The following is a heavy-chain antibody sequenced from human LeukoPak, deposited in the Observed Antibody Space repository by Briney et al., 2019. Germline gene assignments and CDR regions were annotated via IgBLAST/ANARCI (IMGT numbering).Heavy chain of an antibody. CDR2: ISGSGGST. V-gene: IGHV3-23*01. J-gene: IGHJ4*02. CDR1: GFTFSNYA. D-gene: IGHD4-17*01. CDR3: AKRHGDYVVAFADY. Sequence: GGSLRLSCAASGFTFSNYAMSWVRQAPGKGLEWVSAISGSGGSTYYADSVKGRFTISRDNSKNTLYLQMNSLRAEDTAVYYCAKRHGDYVVAFADYWGQGTPVTVSS.